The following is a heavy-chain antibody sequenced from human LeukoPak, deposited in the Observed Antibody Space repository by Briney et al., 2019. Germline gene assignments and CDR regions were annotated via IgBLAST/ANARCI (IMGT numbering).Heavy chain of an antibody. J-gene: IGHJ4*02. CDR1: GFTFSSYW. CDR2: IKQDGSEK. D-gene: IGHD4-23*01. CDR3: AREWYDYGGNSGDAYGY. Sequence: GGSLRLSCAASGFTFSSYWMSWVRQAPGKGLEGVANIKQDGSEKYYVDSVKGGFTISRDNAKNSLYLQMNSLRAEDTAVYYCAREWYDYGGNSGDAYGYWGQGTLVTVSS. V-gene: IGHV3-7*01.